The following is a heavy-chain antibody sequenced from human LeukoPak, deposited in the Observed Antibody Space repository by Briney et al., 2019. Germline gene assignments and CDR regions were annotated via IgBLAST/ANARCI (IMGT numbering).Heavy chain of an antibody. J-gene: IGHJ4*02. CDR3: ARGPAFDY. V-gene: IGHV4-34*01. Sequence: PSETLSLTCAVYGGSFSGYYWNWIRQPPGKGLEWIGEINHSGSTNYNPSLKSRVTISVDKSKNQFSLKLSSVTAADTAVYYCARGPAFDYWGQGTLVTVSS. CDR1: GGSFSGYY. CDR2: INHSGST.